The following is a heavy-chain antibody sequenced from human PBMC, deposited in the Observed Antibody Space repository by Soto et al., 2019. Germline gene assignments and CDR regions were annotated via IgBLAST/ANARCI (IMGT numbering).Heavy chain of an antibody. D-gene: IGHD1-1*01. V-gene: IGHV2-5*02. CDR1: GFSLTTSGVS. J-gene: IGHJ4*02. CDR2: VYWDDDK. CDR3: AHREGRVSGTPFDY. Sequence: SDPTLVNPTQTLTLTCTFSGFSLTTSGVSVGWIRQPPGEALEWLALVYWDDDKRYSPSLESRLTITKDTSKNQVVLTMTNMDPVDTATYYCAHREGRVSGTPFDYWGQGTLVTVSS.